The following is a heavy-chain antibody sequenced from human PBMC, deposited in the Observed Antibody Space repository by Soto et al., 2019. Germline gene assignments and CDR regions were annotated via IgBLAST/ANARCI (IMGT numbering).Heavy chain of an antibody. CDR3: ARDQGLGAGYFDL. CDR2: IYRGSP. D-gene: IGHD7-27*01. CDR1: GGSVSSGTYY. J-gene: IGHJ2*01. V-gene: IGHV4-61*01. Sequence: QVQLQESGPGQVKPSETLSITCTVSGGSVSSGTYYYWSWIRQPAGKGLEWMGYIYRGSPNYNPSLASRVTISIDTAKTPFSLMLRSVTAADTAVYYCARDQGLGAGYFDLWGRGSLVTVSS.